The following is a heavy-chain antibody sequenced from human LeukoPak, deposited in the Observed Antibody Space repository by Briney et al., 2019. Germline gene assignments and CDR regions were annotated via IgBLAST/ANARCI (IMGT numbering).Heavy chain of an antibody. CDR1: GDSISSYY. Sequence: SETLSLTCTVSGDSISSYYWSWIRQPPGKGLEWIGYIYYSGSTNYNPSLKSRVTISVDTSKNQFSLKLSSVTAADTAVYYCAGAVNVLGAAFDIWGQGTMVTVSS. CDR2: IYYSGST. D-gene: IGHD3-16*01. J-gene: IGHJ3*02. CDR3: AGAVNVLGAAFDI. V-gene: IGHV4-59*01.